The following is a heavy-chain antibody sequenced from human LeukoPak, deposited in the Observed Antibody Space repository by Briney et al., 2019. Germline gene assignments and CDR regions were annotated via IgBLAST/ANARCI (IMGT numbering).Heavy chain of an antibody. CDR3: ASPDYGDYPEYFQH. V-gene: IGHV1-69*01. J-gene: IGHJ1*01. D-gene: IGHD4-17*01. CDR1: GGTFSSYA. CDR2: IIPIFGTA. Sequence: GSSVKVSCKASGGTFSSYAISWVRQAPGQGLEWMGGIIPIFGTANYAQKFQGRVTITADESTSTAYMELSSLRSEDTAVYYCASPDYGDYPEYFQHWGQGTLVTVS.